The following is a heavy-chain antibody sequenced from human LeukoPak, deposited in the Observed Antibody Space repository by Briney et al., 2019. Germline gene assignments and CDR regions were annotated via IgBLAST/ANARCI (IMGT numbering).Heavy chain of an antibody. J-gene: IGHJ6*02. CDR3: ARDRAVTGYYGMDV. V-gene: IGHV1-2*02. Sequence: ASLKVSCKASVSIFTGRYMQWVRHSPGQRLGWMVWINVYSGGTKYAPRFEGRVTMTRDTSKTTAYMELRGLRSDDTAVYYCARDRAVTGYYGMDVWGQGTTVTVSS. CDR2: INVYSGGT. D-gene: IGHD4-17*01. CDR1: VSIFTGRY.